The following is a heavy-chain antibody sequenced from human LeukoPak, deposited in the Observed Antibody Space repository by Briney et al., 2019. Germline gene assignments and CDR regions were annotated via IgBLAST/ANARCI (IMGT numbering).Heavy chain of an antibody. V-gene: IGHV3-11*01. CDR1: GFNFSNYY. J-gene: IGHJ4*02. Sequence: GGSPRLSCVGSGFNFSNYYMSWIRQAPGKGLEWISYITPNAVNKYYVDSVKGRFTISRDNAKNSLFLQMNSLRDEDTAVYYCAGSGSPDDYWGQGTLVTVSS. D-gene: IGHD3-10*01. CDR3: AGSGSPDDY. CDR2: ITPNAVNK.